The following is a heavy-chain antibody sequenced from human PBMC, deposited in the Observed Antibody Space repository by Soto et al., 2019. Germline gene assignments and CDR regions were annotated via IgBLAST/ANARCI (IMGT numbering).Heavy chain of an antibody. Sequence: GGSLRLSCAASGFTFSSYAMSWVRQAPGKGLEWVSAISGSGGSTYYADSVKGRFTISRDNSKNTLYLQMNSLRAEDTAVYYCAKDYGGSDVYYYYGMDVWGQGTTVTVSS. J-gene: IGHJ6*02. V-gene: IGHV3-23*01. D-gene: IGHD1-26*01. CDR3: AKDYGGSDVYYYYGMDV. CDR2: ISGSGGST. CDR1: GFTFSSYA.